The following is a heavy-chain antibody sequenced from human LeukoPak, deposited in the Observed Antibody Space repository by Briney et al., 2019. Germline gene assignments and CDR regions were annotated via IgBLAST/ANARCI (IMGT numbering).Heavy chain of an antibody. CDR1: GFTFTHYE. Sequence: GGSLRLSCAASGFTFTHYEMSWVRQAPGKGLEWLSSISGSGDSVFYADSVKGRFTISRDNSLNTLHLQMNSLRAEDTAFYYCGKGNTASRPGFVDWGQGTLVTVSS. D-gene: IGHD5-18*01. CDR3: GKGNTASRPGFVD. J-gene: IGHJ4*02. V-gene: IGHV3-23*01. CDR2: ISGSGDSV.